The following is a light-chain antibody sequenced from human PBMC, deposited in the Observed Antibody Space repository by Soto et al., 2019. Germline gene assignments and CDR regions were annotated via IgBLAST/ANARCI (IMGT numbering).Light chain of an antibody. CDR2: TTS. J-gene: IGKJ4*01. V-gene: IGKV1-39*01. Sequence: DIQMTQSPSSLSASLGDRVTITCRASQSISNYLNWYQQKPAKAPKLLIHTTSSLQSGVPSRFSASGTGTDFTLTISSLQPEDFATYYCQQSFSTPQTFGGGTKVEI. CDR1: QSISNY. CDR3: QQSFSTPQT.